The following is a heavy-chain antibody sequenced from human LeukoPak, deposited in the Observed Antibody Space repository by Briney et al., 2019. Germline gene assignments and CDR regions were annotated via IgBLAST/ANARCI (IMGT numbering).Heavy chain of an antibody. CDR1: GFTFSNYW. CDR3: ARGRSYYGSSGPVDC. J-gene: IGHJ4*02. CDR2: ISKSGSTI. V-gene: IGHV3-48*04. D-gene: IGHD3-22*01. Sequence: PGGSLRLSCGASGFTFSNYWMTWVRQAPGKGLEWVSYISKSGSTIYYADSVKGRFTMSRDNAKNSLYLQMNSLRAEDTAVYYCARGRSYYGSSGPVDCWGQGTLVTVSS.